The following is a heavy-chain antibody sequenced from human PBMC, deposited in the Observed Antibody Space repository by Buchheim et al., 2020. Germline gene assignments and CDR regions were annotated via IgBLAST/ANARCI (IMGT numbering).Heavy chain of an antibody. D-gene: IGHD6-19*01. CDR2: ISYDGSNK. CDR3: AKDFLLAGYSSGWYFDY. V-gene: IGHV3-30*18. CDR1: GFTFSSYG. Sequence: QVQLVESGGGVVQPGRSLRLSCAASGFTFSSYGMHWVRQAPGKGLEWVAVISYDGSNKYYADSVKGRVTISRDNSKNTLYLQMNSLRAEDTAVYYCAKDFLLAGYSSGWYFDYWGQGTL. J-gene: IGHJ4*02.